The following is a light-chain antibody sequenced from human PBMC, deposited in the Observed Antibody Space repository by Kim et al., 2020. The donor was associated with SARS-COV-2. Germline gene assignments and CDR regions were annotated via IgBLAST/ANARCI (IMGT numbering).Light chain of an antibody. Sequence: SYELTQPPSVSVAPGKTARITCGGNNIGSKSVHWYQQKPGQAPVLVVYDDSDRPSGLPERFSGSNSGNTATLTISRVDAGDEADYYCQVWDRSSDHVVFG. J-gene: IGLJ2*01. CDR2: DDS. CDR3: QVWDRSSDHVV. V-gene: IGLV3-21*03. CDR1: NIGSKS.